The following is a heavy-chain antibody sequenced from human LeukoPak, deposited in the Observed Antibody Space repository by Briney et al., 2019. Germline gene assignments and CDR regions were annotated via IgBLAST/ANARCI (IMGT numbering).Heavy chain of an antibody. V-gene: IGHV4-34*01. CDR1: GGSFSGYY. J-gene: IGHJ3*02. Sequence: SETLSLTCAVYGGSFSGYYWSWIRQPPGKGLEWIGEINHSGSTNYNPSLKSRVTISVDTSKNQFSLKRSSVTAADTAVYFCARGPYSYDSSGAFDIWGQGTMVTVSS. CDR3: ARGPYSYDSSGAFDI. CDR2: INHSGST. D-gene: IGHD3-22*01.